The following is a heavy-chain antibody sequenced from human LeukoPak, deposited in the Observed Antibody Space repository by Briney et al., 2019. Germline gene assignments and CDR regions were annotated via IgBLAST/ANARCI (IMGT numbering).Heavy chain of an antibody. Sequence: SETLSLTCTVSGGSISSYYWSWIRQPPGKGLEWIGYIYYSGSTNYNPSLKSRVTISVDTSKNQFSLKLSSVTAADTAVYYCARGSYYGSGSYYSWFDTWGQGTLVTVSS. V-gene: IGHV4-59*01. CDR3: ARGSYYGSGSYYSWFDT. D-gene: IGHD3-10*01. CDR2: IYYSGST. CDR1: GGSISSYY. J-gene: IGHJ5*02.